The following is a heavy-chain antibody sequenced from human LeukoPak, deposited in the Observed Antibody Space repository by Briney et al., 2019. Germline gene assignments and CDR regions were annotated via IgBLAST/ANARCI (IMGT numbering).Heavy chain of an antibody. J-gene: IGHJ3*02. CDR3: ARMPGYYGSGSRGAFDI. V-gene: IGHV4-59*01. Sequence: PSETLSLTCSVSGGSIRSYYWSWIRQPPGKGLEWIGYIYHSGSTNYNPSLKSRVTISVDTSKNQFSPKLSSVTAADTAVYYCARMPGYYGSGSRGAFDIWGQGSMVSVSS. CDR2: IYHSGST. D-gene: IGHD3-10*01. CDR1: GGSIRSYY.